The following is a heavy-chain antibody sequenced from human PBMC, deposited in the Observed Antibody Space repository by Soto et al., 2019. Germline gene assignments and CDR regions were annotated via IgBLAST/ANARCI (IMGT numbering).Heavy chain of an antibody. V-gene: IGHV3-30*18. Sequence: QVQLVESGGGVVQPGRSLRLSCAASGFDFNTYGLHWVRQAPGKGLEWVAAISFDGGSQYYADSVKGRFTISRDKSNSTLCLQMNSLGAEDTATYFCAKDSSVTAAGSGGWFDPWGPGTLVIVS. CDR3: AKDSSVTAAGSGGWFDP. J-gene: IGHJ5*02. D-gene: IGHD6-13*01. CDR1: GFDFNTYG. CDR2: ISFDGGSQ.